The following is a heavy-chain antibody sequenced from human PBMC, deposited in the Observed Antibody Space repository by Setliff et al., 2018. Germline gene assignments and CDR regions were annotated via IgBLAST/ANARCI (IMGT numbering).Heavy chain of an antibody. CDR1: GVTVSTNY. CDR3: ARGAFGNGLNFRYFDY. Sequence: AGGSLRLSCAASGVTVSTNYMTWVRQTPGKGLECVTVAYSGGSTYYADSVKGRFTISRYNSKNTVYLQMTSLRGEDTAVYYCARGAFGNGLNFRYFDYWGQGTLVTVSS. CDR2: AYSGGST. V-gene: IGHV3-53*01. J-gene: IGHJ4*02. D-gene: IGHD3-16*01.